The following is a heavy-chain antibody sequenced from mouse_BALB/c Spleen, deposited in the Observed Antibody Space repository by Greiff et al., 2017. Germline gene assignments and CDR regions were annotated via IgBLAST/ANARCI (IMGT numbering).Heavy chain of an antibody. CDR3: AGNYDAWFAY. D-gene: IGHD2-1*01. CDR2: ISSGGSYT. J-gene: IGHJ3*01. V-gene: IGHV5-9-3*01. Sequence: EVHLVESGGGLVKPGGSLKLSCAASGFTFSSYAMSWVRQTPEKRLEWVATISSGGSYTYYPDSVKGRFTISRDNAKNTLYLQMSSLRSEDTAMYYCAGNYDAWFAYWGQGTLVTVSA. CDR1: GFTFSSYA.